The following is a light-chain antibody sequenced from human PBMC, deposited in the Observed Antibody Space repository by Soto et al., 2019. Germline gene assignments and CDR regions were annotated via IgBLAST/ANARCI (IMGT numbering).Light chain of an antibody. CDR2: DVS. J-gene: IGKJ3*01. CDR3: QQYGTSPFT. Sequence: EIVMTQSPATLSVSPGERATLSCRASQSVSSNLAWYQQKPGQAPRLLIYDVSARATGIPARFSGSGSGTEFTLTISSLQSEDFAVFFCQQYGTSPFTFGPGTTVDI. V-gene: IGKV3D-15*01. CDR1: QSVSSN.